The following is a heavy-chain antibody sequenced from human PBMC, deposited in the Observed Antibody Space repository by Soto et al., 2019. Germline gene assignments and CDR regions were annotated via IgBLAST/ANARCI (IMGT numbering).Heavy chain of an antibody. J-gene: IGHJ4*02. CDR1: GFTFSSYA. V-gene: IGHV3-23*01. D-gene: IGHD6-6*01. CDR2: ISGSGGST. Sequence: PGGSLRLSCAASGFTFSSYAMSLVRQAPGKGLEWVSAISGSGGSTYYADSVKGRFTISRDNSKNTLYLQVNSLRAGDTAVYYCAKDTELYSSSSGGNDYWGQGTLLTVSS. CDR3: AKDTELYSSSSGGNDY.